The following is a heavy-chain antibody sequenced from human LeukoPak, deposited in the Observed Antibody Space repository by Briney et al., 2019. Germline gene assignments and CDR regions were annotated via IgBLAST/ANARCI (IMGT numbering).Heavy chain of an antibody. Sequence: SETLSLICTVSGGSISSYYWSWIRQPPGKGLEWIGYIYYSGSTNYNPSLKSRVTISVDTSKNQFSLKLSSVTAADTAVYYCARESSSSSHLPGIDPWGQGTLVTVSS. J-gene: IGHJ5*02. D-gene: IGHD6-13*01. V-gene: IGHV4-59*01. CDR3: ARESSSSSHLPGIDP. CDR1: GGSISSYY. CDR2: IYYSGST.